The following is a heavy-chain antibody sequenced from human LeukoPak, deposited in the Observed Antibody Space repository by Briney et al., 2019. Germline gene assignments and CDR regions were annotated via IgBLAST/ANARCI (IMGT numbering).Heavy chain of an antibody. J-gene: IGHJ3*02. Sequence: ASVKVSCKASGYTFTSYGISWVRQAPGQGLEWMGWIGAYNGNTNYAQKLQGRVTMTTDTSTSTAYMELRSLRSDDTAVYYCARVRDSSSWFNLFGTFDIWGQGTMVTVSS. V-gene: IGHV1-18*01. CDR3: ARVRDSSSWFNLFGTFDI. D-gene: IGHD6-13*01. CDR2: IGAYNGNT. CDR1: GYTFTSYG.